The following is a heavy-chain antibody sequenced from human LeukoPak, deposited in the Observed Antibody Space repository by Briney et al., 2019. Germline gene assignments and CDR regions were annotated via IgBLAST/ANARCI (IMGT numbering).Heavy chain of an antibody. CDR2: NSGST. CDR1: GGSISSSSYY. V-gene: IGHV4-39*01. Sequence: PSETLSLTRTVSGGSISSSSYYWGWIRQPPGKGLEWIGSNSGSTYYNPSLKSRVTISVDTSKNQFSLKLSSVTAADTAVYYCARQEYYYDSSGYYPAFDYWGQGTLVTVSS. J-gene: IGHJ4*02. D-gene: IGHD3-22*01. CDR3: ARQEYYYDSSGYYPAFDY.